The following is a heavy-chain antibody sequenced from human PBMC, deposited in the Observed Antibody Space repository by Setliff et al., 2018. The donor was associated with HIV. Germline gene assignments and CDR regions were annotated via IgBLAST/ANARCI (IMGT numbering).Heavy chain of an antibody. CDR2: INPYSGNT. CDR3: ASPTAIPH. V-gene: IGHV1-8*01. Sequence: ASVKVSCKASGYTFTSYDINWVRQATGHGLEWMGWINPYSGNTGYAQKFQGRVTMTRETSTSTAYLELSNLRAEDTAVYYCASPTAIPHWGQGTLVTVSS. CDR1: GYTFTSYD. J-gene: IGHJ4*02. D-gene: IGHD2-21*02.